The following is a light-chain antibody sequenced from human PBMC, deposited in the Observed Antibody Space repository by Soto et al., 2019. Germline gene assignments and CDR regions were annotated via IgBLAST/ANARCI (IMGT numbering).Light chain of an antibody. CDR3: CSYAGYYTLV. J-gene: IGLJ2*01. CDR1: SSDVGGYNY. Sequence: QSVLTQPRSVSGSPGQSVTISCTGTSSDVGGYNYVSWYQQHPGKAPKLIIYAVSGRPSGVPDRFSGSKSGNTASLTISGLKADDEAYYYCCSYAGYYTLVFGGGTQLTVL. V-gene: IGLV2-11*01. CDR2: AVS.